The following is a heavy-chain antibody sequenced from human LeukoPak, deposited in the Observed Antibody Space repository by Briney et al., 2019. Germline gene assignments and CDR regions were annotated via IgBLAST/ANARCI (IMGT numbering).Heavy chain of an antibody. D-gene: IGHD7-27*01. CDR1: GFAFSDYE. J-gene: IGHJ4*02. V-gene: IGHV3-48*03. CDR2: ISSSGSII. Sequence: GGSLRLSCASSGFAFSDYEMNWVRQAPGKGLEWVSYISSSGSIIYYADSVKGRFTISRDNAKRSLFLQMNSLRVEDTAVYYCARAMWGFDYWGQGTLVTVSS. CDR3: ARAMWGFDY.